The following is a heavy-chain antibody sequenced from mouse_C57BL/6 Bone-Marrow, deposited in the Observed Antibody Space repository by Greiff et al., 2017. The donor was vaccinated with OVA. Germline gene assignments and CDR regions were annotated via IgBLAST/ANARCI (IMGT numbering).Heavy chain of an antibody. J-gene: IGHJ4*01. V-gene: IGHV5-17*01. D-gene: IGHD2-3*01. CDR2: ISSGSSTI. CDR1: GFTFSDYG. Sequence: VKVVESGGGLVKPGGSLKLSCAASGFTFSDYGMHWVRQAPEKGLEWVAYISSGSSTIYYADTVKGRFTISRDNAKNTLFLQMTSLRSEDTAMYYCARRWLLRAMDYWGQGTSVTVSS. CDR3: ARRWLLRAMDY.